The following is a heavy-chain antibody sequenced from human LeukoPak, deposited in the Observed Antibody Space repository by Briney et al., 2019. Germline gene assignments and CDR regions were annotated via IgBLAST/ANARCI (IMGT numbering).Heavy chain of an antibody. CDR1: GGSFGGYY. CDR2: INHSGST. J-gene: IGHJ4*02. V-gene: IGHV4-34*01. Sequence: SETLSLTCAVYGGSFGGYYWSWIRQPPGKGLEWIGEINHSGSTNYNPTLKSRVTISVDTSKNQFSLKLSSVTAADTAVYYCARGGYCSSTSCYRLDYWGQGTLVTVSS. CDR3: ARGGYCSSTSCYRLDY. D-gene: IGHD2-2*01.